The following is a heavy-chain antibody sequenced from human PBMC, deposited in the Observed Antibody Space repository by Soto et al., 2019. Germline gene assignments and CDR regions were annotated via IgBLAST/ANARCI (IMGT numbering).Heavy chain of an antibody. D-gene: IGHD3-22*01. CDR2: VSGPGGNV. Sequence: GGSLRLSCAASGFSFSTYAMAWVRQAPGKGLEWVSTVSGPGGNVYQPDYVKGRFTISRDNFKNALDLQMDGLRAEDTALYYCAKAFDDSGFIYERAFGYWGQGTVVTVSS. J-gene: IGHJ4*02. CDR1: GFSFSTYA. V-gene: IGHV3-23*01. CDR3: AKAFDDSGFIYERAFGY.